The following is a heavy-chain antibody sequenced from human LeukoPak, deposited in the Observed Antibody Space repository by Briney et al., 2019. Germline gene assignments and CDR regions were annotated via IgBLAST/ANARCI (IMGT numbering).Heavy chain of an antibody. V-gene: IGHV1-2*02. J-gene: IGHJ4*02. CDR1: GYTFTGYY. CDR2: INPNSGGT. CDR3: VRDWDCSSTSCASSRDY. Sequence: ASVKVSCKASGYTFTGYYMHWVRQAPGQGLEWMGWINPNSGGTNYAQKFQGRVTMTRDTSISTAYMELSRLRSDDTAVYYCVRDWDCSSTSCASSRDYWGQGTLVTVSS. D-gene: IGHD2-2*01.